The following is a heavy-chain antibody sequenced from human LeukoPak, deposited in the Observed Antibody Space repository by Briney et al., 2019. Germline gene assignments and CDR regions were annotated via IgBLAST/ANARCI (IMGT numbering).Heavy chain of an antibody. V-gene: IGHV4-39*01. CDR2: IYYSGST. D-gene: IGHD3-10*02. CDR3: ASVFGELLSTNFDY. J-gene: IGHJ4*02. Sequence: SETLSLTCTVSVGSISSSSYYWGWIRQPPGKGLEWIGSIYYSGSTYYNPSLKSRVTISVDTSKNQFSLKLSSVTAADTAVYYCASVFGELLSTNFDYWGQGTLVTVSS. CDR1: VGSISSSSYY.